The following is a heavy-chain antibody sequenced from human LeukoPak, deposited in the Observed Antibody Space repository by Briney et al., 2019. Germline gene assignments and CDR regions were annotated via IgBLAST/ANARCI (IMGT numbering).Heavy chain of an antibody. V-gene: IGHV4-61*02. CDR2: IYTSGST. CDR1: GGSISSGSYY. CDR3: ARKDYYGSGSWYYYYGMDV. D-gene: IGHD3-10*01. Sequence: SETLSLTCTVSGGSISSGSYYWSWIRQPAGKGLEWIGRIYTSGSTNYNPSLKSRVTISVDTSKNQFSLKLSSVTAADTAVYYCARKDYYGSGSWYYYYGMDVWGQGTTVTVSS. J-gene: IGHJ6*02.